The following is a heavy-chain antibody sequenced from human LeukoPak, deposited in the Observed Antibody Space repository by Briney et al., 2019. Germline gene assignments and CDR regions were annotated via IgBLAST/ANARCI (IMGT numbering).Heavy chain of an antibody. J-gene: IGHJ6*03. CDR3: ARDRRWTPSVAGRGYYYYMDV. D-gene: IGHD6-19*01. V-gene: IGHV4-59*01. CDR2: IYYSGST. CDR1: GGSISSYY. Sequence: SSETLSLTCTVSGGSISSYYWSWIRQPPGKGLEWIGYIYYSGSTNYNPSLKSRVTISVDTSKNQFSLKLSSVTAADTAVYYCARDRRWTPSVAGRGYYYYMDVWGKGTTVTVSS.